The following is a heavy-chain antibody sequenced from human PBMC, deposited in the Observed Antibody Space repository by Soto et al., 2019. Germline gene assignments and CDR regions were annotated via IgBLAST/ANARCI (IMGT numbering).Heavy chain of an antibody. CDR3: ATEPGTTGDYNYYYGMDI. D-gene: IGHD1-7*01. V-gene: IGHV1-24*01. CDR1: GYTLTELS. Sequence: ASVKVSCKVSGYTLTELSMHWVRQAPGKGLEWMGGFDPEDGETSYAQKFQGRVTMTEDTSTDTAYMELSSLRSEDTAVYYCATEPGTTGDYNYYYGMDIWGQGTTVTVSS. J-gene: IGHJ6*02. CDR2: FDPEDGET.